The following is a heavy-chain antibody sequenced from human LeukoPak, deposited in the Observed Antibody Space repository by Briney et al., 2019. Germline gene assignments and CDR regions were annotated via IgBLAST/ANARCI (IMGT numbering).Heavy chain of an antibody. Sequence: GGSLRLSCATSGFTFSDYAMSWVRQAPGKGLEWVAVISYDGSNKYYADSVKGRFTISRDNSKNTLYLQMNSLRAEDTAVYYCAKILYSKSDYWGQGTLVTVSS. J-gene: IGHJ4*02. V-gene: IGHV3-30-3*02. D-gene: IGHD4-11*01. CDR1: GFTFSDYA. CDR2: ISYDGSNK. CDR3: AKILYSKSDY.